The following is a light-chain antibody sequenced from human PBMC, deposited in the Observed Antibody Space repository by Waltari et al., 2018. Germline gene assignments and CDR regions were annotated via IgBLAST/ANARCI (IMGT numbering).Light chain of an antibody. CDR2: DVS. V-gene: IGLV2-14*01. J-gene: IGLJ3*02. CDR3: CSFTSRSTWV. Sequence: QSALTQPASVSGSPGQSITISCTGTSSDVGGYNYVSWYQQHPGKVPKLLIFDVSNRPSGVSNRFSGSKAGNTASLTISGLPAEDESDYYCCSFTSRSTWVFGGGTKLTVL. CDR1: SSDVGGYNY.